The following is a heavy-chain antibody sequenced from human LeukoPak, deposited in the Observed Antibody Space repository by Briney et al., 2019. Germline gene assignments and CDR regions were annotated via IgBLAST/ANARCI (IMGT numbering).Heavy chain of an antibody. J-gene: IGHJ4*02. CDR1: GGSISSYY. CDR3: ARARDGYSRYFDY. Sequence: PSETLSLTCTVSGGSISSYYWSWIRQPPGKGLEWIGYIYYSGSTNYNPSLKSRVTISVDTSKNQFSLKLSSVTAADTAVYYCARARDGYSRYFDYWGQGTLVTVSS. D-gene: IGHD5-24*01. CDR2: IYYSGST. V-gene: IGHV4-59*01.